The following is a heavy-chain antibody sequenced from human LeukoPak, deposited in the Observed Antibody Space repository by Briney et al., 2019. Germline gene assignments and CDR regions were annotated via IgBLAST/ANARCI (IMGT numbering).Heavy chain of an antibody. CDR1: GYTFTSYA. V-gene: IGHV1-3*01. J-gene: IGHJ5*02. CDR2: INAGNGNT. Sequence: ASVKVSCKASGYTFTSYAMHWVRQAPGQRLEWMGWINAGNGNTKYSQKFQGRVTITRDTSASTAYMELSSLRSEDTAVYYCAQGVGAFGGVIWGNWFDPWGQGTLVTVSS. CDR3: AQGVGAFGGVIWGNWFDP. D-gene: IGHD3-16*01.